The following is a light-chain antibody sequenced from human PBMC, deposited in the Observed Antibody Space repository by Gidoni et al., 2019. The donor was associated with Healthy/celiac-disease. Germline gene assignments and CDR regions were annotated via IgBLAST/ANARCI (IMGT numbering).Light chain of an antibody. CDR2: AAS. CDR3: QKSYSTLT. CDR1: QSISSY. J-gene: IGKJ5*01. Sequence: IQLTQSPSSLSASVGDRVTITCRASQSISSYLNWYQQKPGKAPKLLIYAASSLQSGVPSRFRGSGSGTDFTLTIRSMQPEDFATYYGQKSYSTLTFGQXTRLEIK. V-gene: IGKV1-39*01.